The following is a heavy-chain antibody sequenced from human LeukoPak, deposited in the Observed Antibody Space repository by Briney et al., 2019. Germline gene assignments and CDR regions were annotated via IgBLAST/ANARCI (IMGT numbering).Heavy chain of an antibody. J-gene: IGHJ4*02. CDR1: GGSISGYF. Sequence: SETLSLTCAVYGGSISGYFCSWIRHSPGKGLEWIGEINHSGITAYNPSLKSRVTISVDTSKNQFSLKLSSVTAADTAVYYCARGGGTFDHWGQGTLVTVSS. CDR3: ARGGGTFDH. CDR2: INHSGIT. D-gene: IGHD3-16*01. V-gene: IGHV4-34*01.